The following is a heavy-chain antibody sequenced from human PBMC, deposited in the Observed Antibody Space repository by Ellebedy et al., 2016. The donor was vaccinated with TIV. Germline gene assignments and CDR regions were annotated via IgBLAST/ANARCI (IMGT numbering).Heavy chain of an antibody. CDR1: GYTFANYW. J-gene: IGHJ6*02. Sequence: GESLKISCTGSGYTFANYWIAWVRQMPGKGLEWMGIIYPGDSDTRYSPSFQGQVTISADKSISTAYVQWSSLKASDTAMYYCARPRAYYGSGSYYPSFLGGMDVWGQGTTVTVSS. CDR3: ARPRAYYGSGSYYPSFLGGMDV. V-gene: IGHV5-51*01. CDR2: IYPGDSDT. D-gene: IGHD3-10*01.